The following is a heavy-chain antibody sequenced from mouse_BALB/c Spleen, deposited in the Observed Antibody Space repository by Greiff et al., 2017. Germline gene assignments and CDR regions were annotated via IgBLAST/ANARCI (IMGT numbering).Heavy chain of an antibody. CDR2: ISSGSSTI. J-gene: IGHJ2*01. D-gene: IGHD1-3*01. CDR1: GFTFSSFG. V-gene: IGHV5-17*02. CDR3: ARYNGGFDY. Sequence: EVQGVESGGGLVQPGGSRKLSCAASGFTFSSFGMHWVRQAPEKGLEWVAYISSGSSTIYYADTVKGRFTISRDNPKNTLFLQMTSLRSEDTAMYYCARYNGGFDYWGQGTTLTVSS.